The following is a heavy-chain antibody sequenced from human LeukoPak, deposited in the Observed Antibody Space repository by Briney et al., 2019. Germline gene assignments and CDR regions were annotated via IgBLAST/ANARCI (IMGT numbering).Heavy chain of an antibody. CDR3: AKPALYYYDSSGDTFDY. CDR2: ISGSGGST. J-gene: IGHJ4*02. CDR1: GFTFSSYG. D-gene: IGHD3-22*01. V-gene: IGHV3-23*01. Sequence: GGSLRLSCAASGFTFSSYGMSWVRQAPGKGLEWVSAISGSGGSTYYADSVKGRFTISRDNSKNTLYLQMNSLRAEDTAVYYCAKPALYYYDSSGDTFDYWGQGTLVTVSS.